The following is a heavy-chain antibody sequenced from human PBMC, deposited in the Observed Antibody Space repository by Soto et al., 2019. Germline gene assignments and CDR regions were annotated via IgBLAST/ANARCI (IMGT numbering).Heavy chain of an antibody. CDR3: ARGSWEYYFDY. CDR1: GFTFSSYG. V-gene: IGHV3-33*01. J-gene: IGHJ4*02. D-gene: IGHD2-15*01. Sequence: QVQLVESGGGVVQPGRSLRLSCAASGFTFSSYGMHWVRQAPGKGLEWVAVIWYDGSNKYYADSVKGRFTISRDNSKNTLYLQMNSLRAEDTAVYYCARGSWEYYFDYWGQGTLVTVSS. CDR2: IWYDGSNK.